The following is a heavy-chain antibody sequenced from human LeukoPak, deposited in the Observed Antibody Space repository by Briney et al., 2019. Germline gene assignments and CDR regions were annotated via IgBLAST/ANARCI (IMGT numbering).Heavy chain of an antibody. CDR1: GFTFSSYE. V-gene: IGHV3-48*03. CDR2: ISRSSSTI. CDR3: ARYATVVAHRDFDY. J-gene: IGHJ4*02. D-gene: IGHD3-22*01. Sequence: GGSLRLSCAASGFTFSSYEMNWVRQAPGKGLEWVSYISRSSSTIFYADSVKGRFTISRDNAKNSLYLQMNSLRAEDTALYYCARYATVVAHRDFDYWGQGTLVTVSS.